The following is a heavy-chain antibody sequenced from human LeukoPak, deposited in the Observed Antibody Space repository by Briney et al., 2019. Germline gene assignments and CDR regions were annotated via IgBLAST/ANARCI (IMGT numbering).Heavy chain of an antibody. J-gene: IGHJ4*02. Sequence: PVGSLRLSCAASGFTFNTYSMNWARQAPGKGLEWVSTISDSGGGTYYADSVKGRFTISRDNSKNTLYLQMNSLRADDTAVYYCDGADFWGQGTLVTVSS. CDR1: GFTFNTYS. V-gene: IGHV3-23*01. CDR2: ISDSGGGT. CDR3: DGADF.